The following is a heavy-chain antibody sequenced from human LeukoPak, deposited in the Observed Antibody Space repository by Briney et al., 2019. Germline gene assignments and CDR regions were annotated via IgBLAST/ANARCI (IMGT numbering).Heavy chain of an antibody. CDR2: ISSSSGTI. Sequence: PGGSLRLSCAASGFTFSSYSMNWVRQAPGKGLEWVSYISSSSGTIYYADSVKGRFTISRDNAKNSLYLQMNSLRAEDTAVHYCARDPDYYDSSGLDYWGQGTLVTVSS. CDR3: ARDPDYYDSSGLDY. V-gene: IGHV3-48*01. J-gene: IGHJ4*02. D-gene: IGHD3-22*01. CDR1: GFTFSSYS.